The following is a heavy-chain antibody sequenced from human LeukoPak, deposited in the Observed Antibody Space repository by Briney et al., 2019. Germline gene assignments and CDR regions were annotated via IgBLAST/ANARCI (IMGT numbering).Heavy chain of an antibody. CDR2: ISYSGNT. V-gene: IGHV4-59*01. CDR1: GGSISSYY. J-gene: IGHJ5*02. Sequence: SETLSLTCTVSGGSISSYYWTWIRQPPGKGLEWIGYISYSGNTNYNPSLMSRLTISVDTSKNQFSLKLSSVTAADTAVYYCARGGSSWYAGRTSDWFDPWGQGTLVTVSS. D-gene: IGHD6-13*01. CDR3: ARGGSSWYAGRTSDWFDP.